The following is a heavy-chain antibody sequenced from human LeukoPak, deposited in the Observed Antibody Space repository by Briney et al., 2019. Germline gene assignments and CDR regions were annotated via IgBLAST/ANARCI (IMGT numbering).Heavy chain of an antibody. CDR1: GFTFSSYA. J-gene: IGHJ4*02. CDR2: ISYDGSNK. V-gene: IGHV3-30*04. Sequence: GGSLRLSCAASGFTFSSYAMHWVRQAPGKGLEWVAVISYDGSNKYYADSVKGRFTISRDNSKNTLYLQMNSLRAEDTAVYYCAKDRYIVATTNCFDYWGQGTLVTVSS. CDR3: AKDRYIVATTNCFDY. D-gene: IGHD5-12*01.